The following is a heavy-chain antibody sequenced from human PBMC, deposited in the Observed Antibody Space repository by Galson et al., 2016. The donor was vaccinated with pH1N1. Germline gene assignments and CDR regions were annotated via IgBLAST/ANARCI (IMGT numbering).Heavy chain of an antibody. D-gene: IGHD3-10*02. CDR1: GFTFRRYG. CDR2: IRHDGSAK. J-gene: IGHJ5*02. Sequence: SLRLSCAVSGFTFRRYGLHWARQAPGMGLEWLTFIRHDGSAKFYADSVKGRFSISRDNSKNVLYMEMNSLRPEDTAVYYCAKDVSGELIPSRVDLWGQGTLVTVSS. V-gene: IGHV3-30*02. CDR3: AKDVSGELIPSRVDL.